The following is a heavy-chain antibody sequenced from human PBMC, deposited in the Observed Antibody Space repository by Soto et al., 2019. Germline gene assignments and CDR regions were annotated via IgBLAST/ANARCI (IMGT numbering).Heavy chain of an antibody. J-gene: IGHJ4*02. V-gene: IGHV1-46*01. CDR2: INPSGGSR. CDR1: GYTFTSYY. Sequence: QVQLVQSGAEVKKPGASVKVSCKASGYTFTSYYMHWVRQAPGQGLEWMGIINPSGGSRSYAQTFQGRVTITRDTSTSTVYMDLGSLSSEETAVYYCGRASSGYYSYFDYWGQGTLVTVSS. CDR3: GRASSGYYSYFDY. D-gene: IGHD3-22*01.